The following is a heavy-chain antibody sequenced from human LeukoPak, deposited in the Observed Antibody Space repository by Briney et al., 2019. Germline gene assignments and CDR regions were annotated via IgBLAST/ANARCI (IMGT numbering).Heavy chain of an antibody. Sequence: PSETLSLTCTVSGGSVSSYYWTWIRQPPGKGLEWVGYIYYSGSTNYNPSLKSRVTISVDMSKNQFSLKLSSVTAADTAVYYCASYYCSCGSCYVDYWGQGTLVTVSS. CDR1: GGSVSSYY. D-gene: IGHD2-15*01. CDR3: ASYYCSCGSCYVDY. CDR2: IYYSGST. J-gene: IGHJ4*02. V-gene: IGHV4-59*02.